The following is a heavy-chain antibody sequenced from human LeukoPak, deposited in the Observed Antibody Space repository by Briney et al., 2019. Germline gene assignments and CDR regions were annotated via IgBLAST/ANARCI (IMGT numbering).Heavy chain of an antibody. V-gene: IGHV3-74*01. D-gene: IGHD1-26*01. CDR2: INSDGSST. CDR3: ASAPRGSYGGDFDY. J-gene: IGHJ4*02. Sequence: GGSLRLSCAASGFTFSSYWMHWVRQAPGKGLVWVSRINSDGSSTSYADSVKGRFTISRDNAKNTLYLQMNSLRAEDTAVYYCASAPRGSYGGDFDYWGQGTLVTVSS. CDR1: GFTFSSYW.